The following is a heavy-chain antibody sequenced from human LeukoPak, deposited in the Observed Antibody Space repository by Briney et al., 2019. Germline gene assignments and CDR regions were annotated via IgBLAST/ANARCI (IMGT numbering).Heavy chain of an antibody. J-gene: IGHJ3*02. V-gene: IGHV4-39*07. Sequence: PSETLSLTCTVSGDSISISSFYWAWIRQPPGKGLEWIGEINHSGSTNYNPSLKSRVTISVDTSKNQFSLKLSSVTAADTAVYYCAREQITMIVVVIGAFDIWGQGTMVTVSS. CDR3: AREQITMIVVVIGAFDI. D-gene: IGHD3-22*01. CDR2: INHSGST. CDR1: GDSISISSFY.